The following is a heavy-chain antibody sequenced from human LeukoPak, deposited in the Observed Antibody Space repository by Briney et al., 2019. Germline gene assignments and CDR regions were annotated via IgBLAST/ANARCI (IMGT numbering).Heavy chain of an antibody. Sequence: YSGSTYYNPSLKSRVTISVDTSKNQFSLKLSSVTAADAAVYYCARQGASIVGATGAIDYWGQGTLVTVSS. J-gene: IGHJ4*02. CDR2: YSGST. V-gene: IGHV4-39*01. CDR3: ARQGASIVGATGAIDY. D-gene: IGHD1-26*01.